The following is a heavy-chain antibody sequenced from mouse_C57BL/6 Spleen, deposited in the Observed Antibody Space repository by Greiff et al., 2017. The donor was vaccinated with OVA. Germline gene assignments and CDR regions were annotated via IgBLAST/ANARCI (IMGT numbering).Heavy chain of an antibody. Sequence: QVQLQQSGAELVMPGASVKLSCKASGYTFTSYWMHWVKQRPGQGLEWIGEINPSDSYTNYNQKFKGKSTLTVDKSSSTAYMQLSSLTSEDSAVYYCARGGNYLYYFDYWGQGTTLTVSS. V-gene: IGHV1-69*01. CDR3: ARGGNYLYYFDY. J-gene: IGHJ2*01. CDR2: INPSDSYT. D-gene: IGHD2-1*01. CDR1: GYTFTSYW.